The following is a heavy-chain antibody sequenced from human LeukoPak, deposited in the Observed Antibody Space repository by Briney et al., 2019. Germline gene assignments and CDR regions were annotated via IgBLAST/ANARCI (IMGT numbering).Heavy chain of an antibody. J-gene: IGHJ4*02. CDR1: GFTFSNYA. V-gene: IGHV3-23*01. CDR3: AKTMAARGKPAYDY. Sequence: GGSLRLSCAASGFTFSNYAMNWVRQAPGKGLEWISGVIATGGSTFYADSVKGRFTITRDNSKNTVILQMNGLRAEDTARYYCAKTMAARGKPAYDYWGQGALVNVSS. CDR2: VIATGGST. D-gene: IGHD6-13*01.